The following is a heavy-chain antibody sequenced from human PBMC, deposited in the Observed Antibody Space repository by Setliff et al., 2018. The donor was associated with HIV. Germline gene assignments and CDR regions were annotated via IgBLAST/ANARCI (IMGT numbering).Heavy chain of an antibody. CDR3: ARDHTDGWYHGEHAAFDL. Sequence: LSLTCTVSGGSISSSSHHWSWIRQTPGKGLEWISSISSSGRTIKYADSVKGRFTISRDNAKRSLYLQMNSLRAEDTSVYYCARDHTDGWYHGEHAAFDLWGQGTVVTVSS. CDR2: ISSSGRTI. D-gene: IGHD6-19*01. CDR1: GGSISSSSHH. V-gene: IGHV3-11*04. J-gene: IGHJ3*01.